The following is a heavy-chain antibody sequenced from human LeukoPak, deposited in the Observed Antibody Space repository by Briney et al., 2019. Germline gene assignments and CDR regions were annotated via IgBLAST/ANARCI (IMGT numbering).Heavy chain of an antibody. D-gene: IGHD1-26*01. CDR2: IYYSGST. CDR1: GGSFSGDY. CDR3: ASVSGSYGDYFDY. V-gene: IGHV4-59*08. Sequence: SETLSLTCAVYGGSFSGDYWSWIRQPPGKGLEWIGYIYYSGSTNYNPSLKSRVTISVDTSKNQFSLKLSSVTAADTAVYYCASVSGSYGDYFDYWGQGTLVTVSS. J-gene: IGHJ4*02.